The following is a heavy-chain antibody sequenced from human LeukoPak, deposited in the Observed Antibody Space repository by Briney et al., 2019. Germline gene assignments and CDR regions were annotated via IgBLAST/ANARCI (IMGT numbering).Heavy chain of an antibody. Sequence: SETLSLTCTVSGGSISSYYWSWFRQSPGTGLEWIGSNYHTGSTNYNPSLKSRVTISVDKSKNQFSLKLSSLTTADTAVYHCARANYFDYWAQGPLVTVSS. CDR2: NYHTGST. D-gene: IGHD3-10*01. CDR3: ARANYFDY. J-gene: IGHJ4*02. V-gene: IGHV4-59*01. CDR1: GGSISSYY.